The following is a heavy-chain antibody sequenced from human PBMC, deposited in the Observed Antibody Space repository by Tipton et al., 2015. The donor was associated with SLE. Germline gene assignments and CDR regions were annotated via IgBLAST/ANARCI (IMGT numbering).Heavy chain of an antibody. Sequence: SLRLSCAASGFTFSSYGMHWVRQAPGKGLEWVAFIRYDGSNKYYADSVKGRFTISRDNSKNTLYLQMNSLRAEDTAVYYCARFSYDFWSGAFDYWGQGTLVTVSS. J-gene: IGHJ4*02. CDR2: IRYDGSNK. V-gene: IGHV3-30*02. CDR3: ARFSYDFWSGAFDY. CDR1: GFTFSSYG. D-gene: IGHD3-3*01.